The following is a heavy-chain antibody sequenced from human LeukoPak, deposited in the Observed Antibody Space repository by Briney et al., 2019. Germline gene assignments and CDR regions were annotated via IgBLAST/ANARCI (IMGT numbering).Heavy chain of an antibody. CDR3: AKGIGRTCSRGNVFDS. D-gene: IGHD1-1*01. CDR2: VSDSGTST. V-gene: IGHV3-23*01. CDR1: GFTFSRYA. J-gene: IGHJ4*02. Sequence: PGGSLRLSCAASGFTFSRYAMSWVRQAPGKGLEWVSDVSDSGTSTCYADSVKGRFAISRDNSKNTLYLQMSSLRGEDTAVYHCAKGIGRTCSRGNVFDSWGQGTLVTVSS.